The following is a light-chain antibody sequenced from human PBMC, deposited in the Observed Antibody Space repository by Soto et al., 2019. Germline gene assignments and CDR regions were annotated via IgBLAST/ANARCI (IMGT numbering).Light chain of an antibody. V-gene: IGKV3-11*01. CDR3: QHLNNWST. CDR2: DAS. J-gene: IGKJ1*01. CDR1: QNICDY. Sequence: EFVLTQSPATLSLSRGERATLSCRASQNICDYLGWYQQRPGQAPRLLIYDASSRVAGLPARFSGSGSGHEFTLTINYLEAEDFAVYYGQHLNNWSTFGQGTRVEIK.